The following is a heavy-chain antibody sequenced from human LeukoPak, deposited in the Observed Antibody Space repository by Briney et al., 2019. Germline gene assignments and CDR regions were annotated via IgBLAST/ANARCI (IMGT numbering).Heavy chain of an antibody. CDR3: AKDQHGYDKPIDY. V-gene: IGHV3-23*01. J-gene: IGHJ4*02. Sequence: GGSLRLSCAASGFTFNIYAMNWVRQASRKGLEWVSTISGSGISTYYADSVKGRFTVSRDNSKNTLYLQMNSLRAEDTAVYFCAKDQHGYDKPIDYWGQGTLVTVSS. CDR2: ISGSGIST. CDR1: GFTFNIYA. D-gene: IGHD5-12*01.